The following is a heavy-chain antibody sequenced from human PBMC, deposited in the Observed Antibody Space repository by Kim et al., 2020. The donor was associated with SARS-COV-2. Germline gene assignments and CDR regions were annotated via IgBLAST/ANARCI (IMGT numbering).Heavy chain of an antibody. CDR3: ARERPERALYYYYGMDV. CDR1: GFTFSSYG. CDR2: IWYNGSNK. J-gene: IGHJ6*02. D-gene: IGHD3-3*02. V-gene: IGHV3-33*01. Sequence: GGSLRLSCAASGFTFSSYGMHWVRQAPGKGLEWVAVIWYNGSNKYYADSVKGRFTISRDNSKNTLYLQMNSLRAEDTAVYYCARERPERALYYYYGMDVWGQGTTVTVSS.